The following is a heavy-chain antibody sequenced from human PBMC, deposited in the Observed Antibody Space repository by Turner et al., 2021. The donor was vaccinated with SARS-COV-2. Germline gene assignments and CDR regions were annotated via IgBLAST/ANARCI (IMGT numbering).Heavy chain of an antibody. CDR2: ISSSGKNV. Sequence: EVQVVESGGGLVKPGGSLRLSCAASGFAFNIHSMNWVRQAPGKGLEWVSAISSSGKNVYYADSVKGRFTISRDNAKSSLYLQMNSLRVEDTALYYCAKVRVDVSKRSDAFDIWGQGTMVTVSS. CDR1: GFAFNIHS. J-gene: IGHJ3*02. V-gene: IGHV3-21*01. D-gene: IGHD5-12*01. CDR3: AKVRVDVSKRSDAFDI.